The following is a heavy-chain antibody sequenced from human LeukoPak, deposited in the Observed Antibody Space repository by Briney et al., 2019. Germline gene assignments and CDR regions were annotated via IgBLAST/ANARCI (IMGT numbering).Heavy chain of an antibody. Sequence: ASVKVSCKASGYTFTGYYMHWVRQAPGQGLEWMGWINPNSGGTNYAQKFQGRVTMTRDTSISTAYMELSRLRSDDTAVYYCARVRFDDYVWGSYPYWGQGTLVTVSP. CDR3: ARVRFDDYVWGSYPY. V-gene: IGHV1-2*02. CDR1: GYTFTGYY. D-gene: IGHD3-16*02. CDR2: INPNSGGT. J-gene: IGHJ4*02.